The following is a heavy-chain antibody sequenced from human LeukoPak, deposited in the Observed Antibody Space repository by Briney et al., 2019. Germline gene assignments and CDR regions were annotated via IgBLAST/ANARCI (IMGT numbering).Heavy chain of an antibody. J-gene: IGHJ4*02. D-gene: IGHD1-7*01. Sequence: QPGGSLRLSCTASGFTFSNYAMHWVRQAPGKGLEWVTIISYDGSSKYYADSVKGRFTISRDNSKNTLYLQMNSLRAEDTAVYYCAKVRVAFNWNYAYYFDYWGQGTLVTVSS. CDR3: AKVRVAFNWNYAYYFDY. CDR2: ISYDGSSK. V-gene: IGHV3-30*18. CDR1: GFTFSNYA.